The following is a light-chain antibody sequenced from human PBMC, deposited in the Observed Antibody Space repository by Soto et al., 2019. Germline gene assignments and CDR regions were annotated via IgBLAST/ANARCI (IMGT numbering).Light chain of an antibody. J-gene: IGLJ1*01. CDR1: SSDVGGYNY. V-gene: IGLV2-14*01. CDR2: GVS. Sequence: QSVLTQPASVSGSPGQSITISCTGTSSDVGGYNYVSWYQQHPGKAPKLLISGVSNRPSGISNRFSGSKSGNTASLTISGLQAEDEGHYYCSPFTSSNTHVFGTGTKVTVL. CDR3: SPFTSSNTHV.